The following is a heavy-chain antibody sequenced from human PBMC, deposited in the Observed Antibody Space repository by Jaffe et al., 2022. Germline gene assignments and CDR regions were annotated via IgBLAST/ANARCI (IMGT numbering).Heavy chain of an antibody. D-gene: IGHD3-10*01. J-gene: IGHJ3*02. CDR3: ARVCFYYGSGSYLHDAFDI. V-gene: IGHV1-2*02. Sequence: QVQLVQSGAEVKKPGASVKVSCKASGYTFTGYYMHWVRQAPGQGLEWMGWINPNSGGTNYAQKFQGRVTMTRDTSISTAYMELSRLRSDDTAVYYCARVCFYYGSGSYLHDAFDIWGQGTMVTVSS. CDR1: GYTFTGYY. CDR2: INPNSGGT.